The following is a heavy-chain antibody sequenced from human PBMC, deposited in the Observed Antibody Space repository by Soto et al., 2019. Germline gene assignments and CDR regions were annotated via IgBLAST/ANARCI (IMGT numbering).Heavy chain of an antibody. D-gene: IGHD3-22*01. Sequence: SETLSLTCSVSSGTLSSHFWAWIRHYTGKGLEWLGYIFYTGITNYNPSLQSRVTISVDTSKDQFSLRLNSVTAADTAVYYCARGGYDFSGVNFDDGFDFWGQGIPVTVSS. V-gene: IGHV4-59*11. CDR3: ARGGYDFSGVNFDDGFDF. J-gene: IGHJ3*01. CDR2: IFYTGIT. CDR1: SGTLSSHF.